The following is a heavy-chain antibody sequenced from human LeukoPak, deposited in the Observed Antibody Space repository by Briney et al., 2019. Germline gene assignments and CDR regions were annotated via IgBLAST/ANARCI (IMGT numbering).Heavy chain of an antibody. CDR2: ISGSGGST. CDR1: GFTFSSYA. CDR3: AKSRKRITMIVVVIDEAYYFDY. V-gene: IGHV3-23*01. D-gene: IGHD3-22*01. J-gene: IGHJ4*02. Sequence: PGGSLRLSCAASGFTFSSYAMSWVRQAPGKGLEWVSAISGSGGSTYYADSVKGRFTISRDNSKNTLYLQMNSLRAEDTAVYYCAKSRKRITMIVVVIDEAYYFDYWGQGTLVTVSS.